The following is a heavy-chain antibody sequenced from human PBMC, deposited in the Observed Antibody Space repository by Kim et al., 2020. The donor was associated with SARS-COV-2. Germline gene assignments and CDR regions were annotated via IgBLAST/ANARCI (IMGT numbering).Heavy chain of an antibody. D-gene: IGHD1-26*01. J-gene: IGHJ4*01. CDR2: ISGNGATT. CDR3: AKDVVAYTGSRGDLDY. CDR1: GFTFSNYA. Sequence: GGSLRLSCAASGFTFSNYAMSWVRQAPGKGLEWVSDISGNGATTRYADSVKGRFTISRDNSKNTLFLQMNSLRAEDTAVYYCAKDVVAYTGSRGDLDYWG. V-gene: IGHV3-23*01.